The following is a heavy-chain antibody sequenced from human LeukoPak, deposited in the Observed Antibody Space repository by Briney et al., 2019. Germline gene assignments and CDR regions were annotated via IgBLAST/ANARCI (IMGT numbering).Heavy chain of an antibody. CDR2: IYTTGST. D-gene: IGHD1-26*01. CDR1: GGSISNYY. Sequence: SETLSLTCTVSGGSISNYYWSWVRQPAGKGLEWIGRIYTTGSTNYNPSLKGRLTMSVDTSKNQFSLKLSSVTAADTAVYYCARIGGSFPSLDSWGQGTLVTVSS. J-gene: IGHJ5*01. CDR3: ARIGGSFPSLDS. V-gene: IGHV4-4*07.